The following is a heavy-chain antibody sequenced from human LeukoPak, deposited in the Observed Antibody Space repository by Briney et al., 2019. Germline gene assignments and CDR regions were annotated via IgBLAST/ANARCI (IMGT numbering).Heavy chain of an antibody. CDR2: ISSSSYI. V-gene: IGHV3-21*01. J-gene: IGHJ4*02. D-gene: IGHD5-18*01. CDR1: GFTFSSYS. CDR3: ARDLLRGYSYGLVGY. Sequence: PGGSLRLSCAASGFTFSSYSMNWVRQAPGKGLEWVSSISSSSYIYYADSVKGRFTISRDNAKNSLYLQMNSLRAEDTAVYYCARDLLRGYSYGLVGYWGQGTLVTVSS.